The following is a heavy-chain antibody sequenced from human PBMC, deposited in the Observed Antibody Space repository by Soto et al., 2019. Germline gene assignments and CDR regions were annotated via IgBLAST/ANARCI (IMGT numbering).Heavy chain of an antibody. CDR1: GFSFSNYN. CDR2: IYSSTSPI. J-gene: IGHJ6*02. Sequence: PGGSLRLSCAACGFSFSNYNMNGVRQAPGKGLEWVSIIYSSTSPIYYADSVKGRFTISRDNSKNTLYLQMNSLRAEDTAVYYCARDHGQYQLPEKYYYYYGMDVWGQGTTVTVSS. V-gene: IGHV3-48*01. D-gene: IGHD2-2*01. CDR3: ARDHGQYQLPEKYYYYYGMDV.